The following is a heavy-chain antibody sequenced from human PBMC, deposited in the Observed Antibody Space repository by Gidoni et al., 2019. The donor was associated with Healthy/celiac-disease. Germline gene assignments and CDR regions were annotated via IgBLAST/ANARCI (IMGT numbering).Heavy chain of an antibody. V-gene: IGHV3-23*01. CDR2: ISGSGGST. CDR3: AKGVGDSSGYYYSGWIPDFDY. J-gene: IGHJ4*02. CDR1: GFTFSSYA. D-gene: IGHD3-22*01. Sequence: EVQLLESGGGLVQPGGSLRLSCAASGFTFSSYAMRWVRQAPGKGLEWVSAISGSGGSTYYADSVKGRFTISRDNSKNTLYLQMNSLRAEDTAVYYCAKGVGDSSGYYYSGWIPDFDYWGQGTLVTVSS.